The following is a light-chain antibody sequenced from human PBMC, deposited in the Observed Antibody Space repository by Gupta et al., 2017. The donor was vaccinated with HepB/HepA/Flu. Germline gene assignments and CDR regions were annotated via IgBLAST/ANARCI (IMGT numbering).Light chain of an antibody. CDR1: QSISNY. CDR2: AAS. CDR3: QQSYTTLS. V-gene: IGKV1-39*01. J-gene: IGKJ3*01. Sequence: DIQMTQSPSSLSASIGDRVTITCRASQSISNYLNWYQQKPGKAPNLLIYAASSLHSGVPSRFSGSGSGTVFTLTISRLQPEDFANYYWQQSYTTLSFGHGTKVDIK.